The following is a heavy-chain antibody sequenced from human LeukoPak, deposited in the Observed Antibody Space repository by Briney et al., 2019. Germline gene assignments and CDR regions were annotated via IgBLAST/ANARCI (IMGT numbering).Heavy chain of an antibody. CDR2: IKQDGSEK. CDR1: GFTFSSYW. J-gene: IGHJ4*02. CDR3: ARELTGIGYYFDY. Sequence: GGSLRLSCAASGFTFSSYWMSWVRQAPGKGLEWVANIKQDGSEKYYVDSVKGRFTISRDNSKNTLYLQMNSLRAEDTAVYYCARELTGIGYYFDYWGQGTLVTVSS. V-gene: IGHV3-7*01.